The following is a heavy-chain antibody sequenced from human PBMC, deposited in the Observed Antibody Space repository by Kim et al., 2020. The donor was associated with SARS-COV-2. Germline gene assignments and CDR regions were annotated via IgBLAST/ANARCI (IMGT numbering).Heavy chain of an antibody. J-gene: IGHJ4*02. CDR3: ARDRDIVVVPAAIGY. CDR2: ISSSSYI. D-gene: IGHD2-2*01. V-gene: IGHV3-21*01. CDR1: GFTFSSYS. Sequence: GGSLRLSCAASGFTFSSYSMNWVRQAPGKGLEWVSSISSSSYIYYADSVKGRFTISRDNAKNSLYLQMNSLRAEDTTVYYCARDRDIVVVPAAIGYWGQGTLVTVSS.